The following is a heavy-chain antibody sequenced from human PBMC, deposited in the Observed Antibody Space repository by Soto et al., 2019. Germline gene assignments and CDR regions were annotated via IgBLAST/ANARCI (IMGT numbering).Heavy chain of an antibody. CDR2: IYYSGST. V-gene: IGHV4-31*03. Sequence: SETLSLTCTVSGGSISSGGYYLSWIRQHPGKGLEWIGYIYYSGSTYYNPSLKSRVTISVDTSKNQFSLKLSSVTAADTAVYYCARAYEFWSGYYTVWFDPWGQGTLVTVSS. CDR1: GGSISSGGYY. CDR3: ARAYEFWSGYYTVWFDP. D-gene: IGHD3-3*01. J-gene: IGHJ5*02.